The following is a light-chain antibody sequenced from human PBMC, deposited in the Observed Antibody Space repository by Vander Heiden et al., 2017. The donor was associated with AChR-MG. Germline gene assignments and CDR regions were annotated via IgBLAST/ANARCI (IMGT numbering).Light chain of an antibody. CDR2: GAS. Sequence: AVSPSPRTLSLSPGARATLPCRASQSVYSNYLAWYQQKPGQAPRLLIYGASRRATGIPDRFSGSGSGTDFTLTISRLEPEDFAVYYCQQYGSSSYTFGQGTKLEIK. J-gene: IGKJ2*01. CDR1: QSVYSNY. V-gene: IGKV3-20*01. CDR3: QQYGSSSYT.